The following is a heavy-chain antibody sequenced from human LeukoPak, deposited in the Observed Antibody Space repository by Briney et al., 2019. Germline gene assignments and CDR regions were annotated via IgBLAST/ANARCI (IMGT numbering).Heavy chain of an antibody. J-gene: IGHJ6*03. CDR3: ARGPAYYRPYYYYVDV. CDR2: MNPNSGNT. Sequence: ASVKVSCKASGYTFTSYDINWVRQATGQGLEWMGWMNPNSGNTGYAQKFQGRVTMTRNPSISTAYMELSSLRSEDTAVFYCARGPAYYRPYYYYVDVWGKGTTVTVSS. CDR1: GYTFTSYD. D-gene: IGHD1-26*01. V-gene: IGHV1-8*01.